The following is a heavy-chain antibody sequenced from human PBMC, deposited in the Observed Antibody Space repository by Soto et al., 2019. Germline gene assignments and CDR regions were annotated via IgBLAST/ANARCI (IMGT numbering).Heavy chain of an antibody. D-gene: IGHD5-12*01. Sequence: QVQLVQSGAEVKKPGSSVKVSCKASGGTFSSYAISWVRQAPGQGLEWMGGIIPIFGTANYAQKFQGRVTITADKSRSTADMELSSLGSEDTAVYYCAGGDVDIVATTDFDYWGQGTLVTVSS. J-gene: IGHJ4*02. CDR3: AGGDVDIVATTDFDY. V-gene: IGHV1-69*06. CDR1: GGTFSSYA. CDR2: IIPIFGTA.